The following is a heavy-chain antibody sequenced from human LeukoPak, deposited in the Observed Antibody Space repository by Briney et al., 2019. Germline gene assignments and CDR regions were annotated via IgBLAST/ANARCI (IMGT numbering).Heavy chain of an antibody. J-gene: IGHJ5*02. V-gene: IGHV1-3*01. CDR1: GYTFTSYA. CDR2: INGGNGNT. CDR3: ARDLGTTGGITGNWFDP. D-gene: IGHD1-14*01. Sequence: ASVKVSCKASGYTFTSYAMHWVRQAPGKRLEWMGWINGGNGNTKYSQKFQGRVTITRDTSASTAYMELSSLRSEDTAVYYCARDLGTTGGITGNWFDPWGQGTLVTVSS.